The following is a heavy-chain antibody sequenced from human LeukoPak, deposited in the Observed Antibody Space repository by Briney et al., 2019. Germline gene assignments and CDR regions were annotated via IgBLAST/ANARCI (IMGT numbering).Heavy chain of an antibody. V-gene: IGHV3-21*04. CDR2: ISSTSTYI. CDR3: AKSIVVVITGRGGFDP. D-gene: IGHD3-22*01. CDR1: GFTFSSYS. J-gene: IGHJ5*02. Sequence: PGGSLRLSCIASGFTFSSYSMNWVRQAPGKGLEWVSSISSTSTYIYYADSVKGRFTISRDNAKMSLYLQVNSLRAEDTAVYYCAKSIVVVITGRGGFDPWGQGTLVTVSS.